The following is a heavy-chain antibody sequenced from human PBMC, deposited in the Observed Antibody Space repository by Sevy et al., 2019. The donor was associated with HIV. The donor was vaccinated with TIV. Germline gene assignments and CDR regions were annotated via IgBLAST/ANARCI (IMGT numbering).Heavy chain of an antibody. CDR1: GFTFSSYA. J-gene: IGHJ4*02. CDR2: ISYDGSNK. V-gene: IGHV3-30-3*01. D-gene: IGHD3-3*01. CDR3: APSTYYDFWSGYSIDY. Sequence: GGSLRLSCAASGFTFSSYAMHWVRQAPGKGLEWVAVISYDGSNKYYADSVKGRFTISRDNSKNTLYLQMNSLRAEDTAVYYRAPSTYYDFWSGYSIDYWGQGTLVTVSS.